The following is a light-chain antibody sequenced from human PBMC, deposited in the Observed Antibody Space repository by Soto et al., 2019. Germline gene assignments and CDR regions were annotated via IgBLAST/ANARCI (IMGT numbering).Light chain of an antibody. V-gene: IGKV1-33*01. CDR2: DAS. CDR3: QQYDNPNLTVT. Sequence: DIQMTQSPASLSAFVGDRVPITCQACLDISNNLNWYQQKPGKAQKLLIYDASNLETGVPSRFRGSGCGTDFTFTISSLQPEDIATYYCQQYDNPNLTVTFGGGTKVDIK. J-gene: IGKJ4*01. CDR1: LDISNN.